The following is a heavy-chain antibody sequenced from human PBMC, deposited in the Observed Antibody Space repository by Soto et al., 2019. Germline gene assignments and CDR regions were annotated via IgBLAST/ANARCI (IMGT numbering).Heavy chain of an antibody. D-gene: IGHD6-6*01. CDR3: AREEYSSSYYFDY. CDR2: IIPIFGTA. Sequence: QVQLVQSGAEVKKPGSSVNVSCKASGGTFSSYAISWVRQAPGQGLEWMGGIIPIFGTANYAQKFQGRVTITADESTSPAYMELSSLRSEDTAVYYCAREEYSSSYYFDYWGQGTLVTVSS. CDR1: GGTFSSYA. V-gene: IGHV1-69*01. J-gene: IGHJ4*02.